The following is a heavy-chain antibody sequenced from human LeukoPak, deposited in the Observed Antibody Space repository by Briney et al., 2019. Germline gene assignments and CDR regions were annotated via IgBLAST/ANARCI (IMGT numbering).Heavy chain of an antibody. CDR1: GFTFSSYA. Sequence: PGGSLRLSCAASGFTFSSYAMSWVRQAPGKGLEWVSAISGSGGGTYYADSVKGRFTISRDNSKNTLYLQMNSLRAEDTAVYYCAKDKSNYDILTGYYSWGQGTLVTVSS. V-gene: IGHV3-23*01. CDR3: AKDKSNYDILTGYYS. J-gene: IGHJ5*02. CDR2: ISGSGGGT. D-gene: IGHD3-9*01.